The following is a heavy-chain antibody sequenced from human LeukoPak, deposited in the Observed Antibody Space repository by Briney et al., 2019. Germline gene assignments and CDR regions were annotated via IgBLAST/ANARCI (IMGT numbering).Heavy chain of an antibody. CDR3: ARGARKGDDYGGFFDY. V-gene: IGHV3-30*04. Sequence: GGSLRLSCAASGFTFSNYAIHWVRQAPGKGLEWVAVISYDGSYKDYADSVKGRFTFSRDNSKNTLFLQMNSLRAEDTAVYYCARGARKGDDYGGFFDYWGQGTLVTVSS. CDR2: ISYDGSYK. D-gene: IGHD4-23*01. J-gene: IGHJ4*02. CDR1: GFTFSNYA.